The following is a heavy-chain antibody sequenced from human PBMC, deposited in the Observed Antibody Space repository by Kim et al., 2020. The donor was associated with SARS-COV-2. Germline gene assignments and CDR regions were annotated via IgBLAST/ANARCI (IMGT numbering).Heavy chain of an antibody. V-gene: IGHV3-43*01. CDR2: ISWDGGST. J-gene: IGHJ4*02. CDR3: AKDSSGWYYFDY. Sequence: GGSLRLSYAASGFTFDDYTMHWVRQAPGKGLEWVSLISWDGGSTYYADSVKGRFTISRDNSKNSLYLQMNSLRTEDTALYYCAKDSSGWYYFDYWGQGILVTVSS. CDR1: GFTFDDYT. D-gene: IGHD6-19*01.